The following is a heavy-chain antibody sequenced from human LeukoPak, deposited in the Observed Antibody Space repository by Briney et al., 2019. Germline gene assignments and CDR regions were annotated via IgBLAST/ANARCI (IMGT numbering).Heavy chain of an antibody. D-gene: IGHD3-3*02. CDR1: GFTFSSSA. Sequence: PGGSLRLSCAASGFTFSSSAMSWVRQAPGKGLEWVSSITAAGGGANYPDSVKGRFTISRDNSKNTLYLQMNSLRAEDTAVYYCARDSFHFWSGYSTAYYFDYWGQGTLVTVSS. J-gene: IGHJ4*02. CDR2: ITAAGGGA. CDR3: ARDSFHFWSGYSTAYYFDY. V-gene: IGHV3-23*01.